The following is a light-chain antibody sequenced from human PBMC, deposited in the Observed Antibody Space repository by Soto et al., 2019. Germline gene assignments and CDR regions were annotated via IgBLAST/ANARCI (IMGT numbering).Light chain of an antibody. CDR3: QQYGSSPLT. V-gene: IGKV3-20*01. J-gene: IGKJ4*01. CDR2: GAS. Sequence: ESVLTQSACTLSLSPGERATLSWGASQSVSNNYLAWYQQKPGQAPRLAIYGASSRATGIPDRFSGSGSGTDFTLTISRLETEDFAVYYCQQYGSSPLTFGGGTKVDIK. CDR1: QSVSNNY.